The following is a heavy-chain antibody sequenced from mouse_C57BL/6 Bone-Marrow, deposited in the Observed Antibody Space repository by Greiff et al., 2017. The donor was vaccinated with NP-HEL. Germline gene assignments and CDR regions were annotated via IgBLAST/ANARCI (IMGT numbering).Heavy chain of an antibody. CDR3: ASPDYYGSSLWYFDV. Sequence: QVQLQQSGAELVKPGASVKLSCKASGYTFTSYWMHWVKQRPGQGLEWIGMIHPNSGSTNYNEKFKSKATLTVDKSSSTAYMQLSSLTSEYSAIYYCASPDYYGSSLWYFDVWGTGTTVTVSS. J-gene: IGHJ1*03. CDR2: IHPNSGST. V-gene: IGHV1-64*01. D-gene: IGHD1-1*01. CDR1: GYTFTSYW.